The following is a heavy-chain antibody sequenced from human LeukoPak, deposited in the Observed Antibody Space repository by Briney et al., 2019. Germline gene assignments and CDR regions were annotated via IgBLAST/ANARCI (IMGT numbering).Heavy chain of an antibody. D-gene: IGHD3-10*01. CDR3: ARGRSITLLRGVAMSDGFDI. J-gene: IGHJ3*02. CDR2: IDTSASYI. Sequence: GGSLRLSCAASGFTFSSYSMNWVRQAPGKGLEGVSFIDTSASYIYYGDSVKGRFTISRDNDKNSLYLQMNGLRAEDTAVYYCARGRSITLLRGVAMSDGFDIWGQGAMVTVSS. V-gene: IGHV3-21*01. CDR1: GFTFSSYS.